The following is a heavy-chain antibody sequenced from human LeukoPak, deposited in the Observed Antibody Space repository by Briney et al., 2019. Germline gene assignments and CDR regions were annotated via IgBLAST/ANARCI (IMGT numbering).Heavy chain of an antibody. CDR3: ARVKSSSSLPEPYYFDY. D-gene: IGHD6-6*01. Sequence: PSETLSLTCTASGCCISRYYWSWIRQPPGKGLEWIGHIYYSGSTNYNPSLKSRVTISVDTSKKQFSLKLSSVTAADAAVYYCARVKSSSSLPEPYYFDYWGQGRLVSVSS. V-gene: IGHV4-59*01. CDR2: IYYSGST. J-gene: IGHJ4*02. CDR1: GCCISRYY.